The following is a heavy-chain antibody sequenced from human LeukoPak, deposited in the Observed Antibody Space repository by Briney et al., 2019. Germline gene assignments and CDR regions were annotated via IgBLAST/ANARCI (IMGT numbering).Heavy chain of an antibody. CDR1: GGSISSYY. CDR2: IYYSGST. Sequence: SETLSLTCTVSGGSISSYYWSWIRQPPGKGLEWIGYIYYSGSTYYNPSLKSRVTISVDRSKNQFSLKLSSVTAADTAVYYCASSRRARPDYWGQGTLVTVSS. CDR3: ASSRRARPDY. V-gene: IGHV4-59*12. D-gene: IGHD6-6*01. J-gene: IGHJ4*02.